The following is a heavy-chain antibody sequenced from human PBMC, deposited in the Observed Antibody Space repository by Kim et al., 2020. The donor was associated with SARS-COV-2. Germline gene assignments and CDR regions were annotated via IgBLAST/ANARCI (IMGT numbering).Heavy chain of an antibody. V-gene: IGHV1-3*01. Sequence: ASVKVSCKASGYTFTSYAMHWVRQAPGQRLEWMGWINAGNGNTKYSQKFQGRVTITRDTSASTAYMELSSLRSEDTAVYYCARDLRFIQYNYYYYYMDVWGKGTTVTVSS. CDR3: ARDLRFIQYNYYYYYMDV. D-gene: IGHD4-4*01. J-gene: IGHJ6*03. CDR2: INAGNGNT. CDR1: GYTFTSYA.